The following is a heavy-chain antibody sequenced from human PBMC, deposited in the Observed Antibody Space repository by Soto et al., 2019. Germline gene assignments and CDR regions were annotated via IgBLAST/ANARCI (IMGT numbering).Heavy chain of an antibody. CDR2: IYYSGST. D-gene: IGHD3-10*01. Sequence: PSETLSLTCTVSGGSISSYYWSWIRQPPGKGLEWIGYIYYSGSTNYNPSLKSRVTISVDTSKNQFSLKLSSVTAADTAVYYCARDQRMYYYGSGSLPPHYYYGMDVWGQGTTVTVSS. V-gene: IGHV4-59*01. CDR1: GGSISSYY. CDR3: ARDQRMYYYGSGSLPPHYYYGMDV. J-gene: IGHJ6*02.